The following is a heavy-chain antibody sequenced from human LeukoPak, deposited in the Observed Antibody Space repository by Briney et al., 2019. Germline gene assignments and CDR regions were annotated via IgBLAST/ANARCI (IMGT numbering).Heavy chain of an antibody. CDR3: ARGALPAAPSYWYFDL. V-gene: IGHV3-21*01. CDR2: ISSSSSYI. D-gene: IGHD2-2*01. CDR1: GFTFSSYS. J-gene: IGHJ2*01. Sequence: PGGSLRLSCAASGFTFSSYSMNWVRQAPGKGLEWVSSISSSSSYIYYADSVKGRFTISRDNSKNTLYLQMNSLRAEDTAVYYCARGALPAAPSYWYFDLWGRGTLVTVSS.